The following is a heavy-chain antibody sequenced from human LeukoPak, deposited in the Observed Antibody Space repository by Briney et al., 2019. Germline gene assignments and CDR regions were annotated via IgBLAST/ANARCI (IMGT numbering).Heavy chain of an antibody. CDR1: GFTFSSYA. J-gene: IGHJ3*02. CDR3: QWSYDAFDI. Sequence: GRSLRLSCAASGFTFSSYAMHWVRQAPGKGLEWVAVISYDGSNKYYADSVKGRFTISRDNSKNTLYLQMNSLRAEDTAVYYCQWSYDAFDIWGQGTMVTVSS. V-gene: IGHV3-30-3*01. D-gene: IGHD1-26*01. CDR2: ISYDGSNK.